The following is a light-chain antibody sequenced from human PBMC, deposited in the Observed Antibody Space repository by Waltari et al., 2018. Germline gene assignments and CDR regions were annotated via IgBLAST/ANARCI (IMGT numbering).Light chain of an antibody. J-gene: IGKJ2*01. Sequence: EIVLTQSPGTLSLSPGERATLSCRASQSVSSNYLVWYQQKPGQAPRLLIYGASSRANGIPDRFSGSGSGTDFTLTISRLEPEDFAVYYCQQYGSSPPYTFGQGTKLEIK. CDR3: QQYGSSPPYT. CDR2: GAS. V-gene: IGKV3-20*01. CDR1: QSVSSNY.